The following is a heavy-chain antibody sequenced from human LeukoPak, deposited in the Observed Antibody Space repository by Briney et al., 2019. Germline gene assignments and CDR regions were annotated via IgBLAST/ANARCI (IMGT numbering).Heavy chain of an antibody. Sequence: QTGGSLRLSCAASGFTFNNYGTHWVRQAPGKGLEWVAFVYYHGNTKYYAASVKGRFTISRDNSRNSVHIQMNSLRTEDTAVYHCVRDRGRAYGYFESWGQGTLVTVSS. CDR2: VYYHGNTK. J-gene: IGHJ4*02. CDR3: VRDRGRAYGYFES. CDR1: GFTFNNYG. D-gene: IGHD2-21*01. V-gene: IGHV3-30*19.